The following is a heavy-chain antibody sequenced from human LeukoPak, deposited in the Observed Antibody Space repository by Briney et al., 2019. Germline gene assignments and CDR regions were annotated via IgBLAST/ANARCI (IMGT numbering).Heavy chain of an antibody. Sequence: PSETLSLTCTVSGGSISSYYWSWIRQPPGKGLEWIAWLYYTGSTNSNPSLKSRVTISVDTSKNQFSLKLSSVTAADTAVYYCARAQGYCSSTSCLYYVDYWGQGTLVTVSS. V-gene: IGHV4-59*01. J-gene: IGHJ4*02. CDR3: ARAQGYCSSTSCLYYVDY. CDR1: GGSISSYY. CDR2: LYYTGST. D-gene: IGHD2-2*01.